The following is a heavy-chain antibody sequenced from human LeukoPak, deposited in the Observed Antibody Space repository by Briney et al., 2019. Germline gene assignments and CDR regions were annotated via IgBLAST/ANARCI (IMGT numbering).Heavy chain of an antibody. CDR2: IIPILGIA. V-gene: IGHV1-69*04. D-gene: IGHD4-23*01. CDR3: ARAPVVTPVPDY. Sequence: LVKVSCKASGGTFSSYAISWVRQAPGQGLEWMGRIIPILGIANYAQKFQGRVTITADKSTSTAYMELSSLRSEDTAVYYCARAPVVTPVPDYWGQGTLVTVSS. J-gene: IGHJ4*02. CDR1: GGTFSSYA.